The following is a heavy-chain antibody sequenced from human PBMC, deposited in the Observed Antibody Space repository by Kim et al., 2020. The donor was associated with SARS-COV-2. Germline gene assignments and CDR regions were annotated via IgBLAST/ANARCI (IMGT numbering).Heavy chain of an antibody. CDR2: SKNRRQSYTT. Sequence: GGSLRLSCATSGFTFSEGYINWVRQAPGKGLEWVGRSKNRRQSYTTEYAASVTGRFTISRDDSKSSLYLQMNSLKSDDTAVYYCATEESSSGPDFHSWGQGTLVTVSS. J-gene: IGHJ4*02. V-gene: IGHV3-72*01. D-gene: IGHD6-19*01. CDR1: GFTFSEGY. CDR3: ATEESSSGPDFHS.